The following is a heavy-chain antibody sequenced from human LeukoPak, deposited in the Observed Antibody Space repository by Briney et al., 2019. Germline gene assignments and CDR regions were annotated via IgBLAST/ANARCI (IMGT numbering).Heavy chain of an antibody. CDR1: GFTFSSYA. CDR2: ISGSGGST. V-gene: IGHV3-23*01. D-gene: IGHD6-19*01. Sequence: GGSLRLSCAASGFTFSSYAMSWVRQAPGKGLEWVSAISGSGGSTYYADSVKGRFTISRDNSKNTLYLQMNRLRDEDTDVYYCAKVYIAVAGTDLIDYWGQGTLVTVSS. CDR3: AKVYIAVAGTDLIDY. J-gene: IGHJ4*02.